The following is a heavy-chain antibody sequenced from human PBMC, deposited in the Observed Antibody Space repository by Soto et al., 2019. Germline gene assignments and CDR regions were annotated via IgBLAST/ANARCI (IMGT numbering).Heavy chain of an antibody. CDR3: ARDQDGGLDY. Sequence: EVQLVESGGGLVKPGGSLRLSCAASGFTFSSYSMNWVRQAPGKGLEWVSSISSSSSYIYYADSVKGRFTISRDNAKNALYLQMNSLRAEDTAVYYCARDQDGGLDYWGQGTLVTVSS. CDR2: ISSSSSYI. J-gene: IGHJ4*02. V-gene: IGHV3-21*01. CDR1: GFTFSSYS.